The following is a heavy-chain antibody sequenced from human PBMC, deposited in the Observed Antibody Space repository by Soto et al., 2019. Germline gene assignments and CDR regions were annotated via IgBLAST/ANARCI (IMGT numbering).Heavy chain of an antibody. Sequence: EVQLLESGGGLVQPGGSLRLSCAASGFTFSSYAMSWVRQAPGKGLEWVSAISGSGGSTYYADSVKGRFTISRDNSKNTLYRQMNSLRAEDTAVYYCAIPTIFGPVYLGYWGQGTLVTVSS. J-gene: IGHJ4*02. V-gene: IGHV3-23*01. CDR3: AIPTIFGPVYLGY. CDR2: ISGSGGST. D-gene: IGHD3-3*01. CDR1: GFTFSSYA.